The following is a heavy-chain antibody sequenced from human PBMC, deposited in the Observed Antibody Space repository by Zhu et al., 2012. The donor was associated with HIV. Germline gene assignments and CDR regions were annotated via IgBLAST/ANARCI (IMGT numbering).Heavy chain of an antibody. D-gene: IGHD2/OR15-2a*01. Sequence: QVHLVESGGGVVQTGRSLTLSCAASGFTFKSYGMYWVRQAPGKGLEWVALIRDDENKKYYGDSVRGRFTISRDNSKNTLSLQMNSLRPEDTAVYYCARSPVGNSWSNPPLMDVWGQGTTVSVSS. J-gene: IGHJ6*02. CDR1: GFTFKSYG. CDR3: ARSPVGNSWSNPPLMDV. CDR2: IRDDENKK. V-gene: IGHV3-33*08.